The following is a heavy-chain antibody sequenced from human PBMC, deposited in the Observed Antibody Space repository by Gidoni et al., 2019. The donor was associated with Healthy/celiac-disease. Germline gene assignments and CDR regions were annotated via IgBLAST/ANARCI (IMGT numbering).Heavy chain of an antibody. CDR3: SKLTPVTTSGY. CDR1: GSTFSSYS. CDR2: IRSSSSYI. J-gene: IGHJ4*02. D-gene: IGHD4-17*01. V-gene: IGHV3-21*01. Sequence: EVQLGESGGGLVKPGGSRRLSCAAAGSTFSSYSMHWVRQSPGKGLAWVSSIRSSSSYIYYADSVKARFTISRDNAKNSLYLQMNSLSAAYTAVYYCSKLTPVTTSGYWGQGPLFTVSS.